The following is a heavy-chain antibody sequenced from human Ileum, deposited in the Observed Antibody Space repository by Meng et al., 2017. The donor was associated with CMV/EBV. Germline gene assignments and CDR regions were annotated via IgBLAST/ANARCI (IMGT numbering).Heavy chain of an antibody. CDR2: NSTSGTT. J-gene: IGHJ4*02. CDR3: ARNYGSGNWNFFHY. Sequence: QASGPGQVKTSETLALSCYVSGGSISNYYWSWIRQPAGKGLEWIAHNSTSGTTNYNPSLKSRVTMSVDTSRNQFSLKLTSVTAADTAVYYCARNYGSGNWNFFHYWGQGTLVTVSS. CDR1: GGSISNYY. D-gene: IGHD3-10*01. V-gene: IGHV4-4*07.